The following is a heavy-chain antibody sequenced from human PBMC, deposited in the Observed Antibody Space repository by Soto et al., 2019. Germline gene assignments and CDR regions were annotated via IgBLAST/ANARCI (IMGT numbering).Heavy chain of an antibody. CDR2: IIHSGST. J-gene: IGHJ6*02. V-gene: IGHV4-34*12. CDR3: ARGYSSCWYPAYYYGMDV. Sequence: SETLSLTCAVYGGSFSGHYWSWVRQPPGKGLEWIGEIIHSGSTSYNPSLESRVAISVDTSKNQFSLNLSSVTAADMAVYYCARGYSSCWYPAYYYGMDVWGQGTTVTVSS. D-gene: IGHD6-19*01. CDR1: GGSFSGHY.